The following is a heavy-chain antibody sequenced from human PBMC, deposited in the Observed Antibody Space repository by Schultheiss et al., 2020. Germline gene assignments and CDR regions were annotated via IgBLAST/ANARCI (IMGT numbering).Heavy chain of an antibody. Sequence: WGSLRLSCAASGFTFSSYAMSWVRQAPGKGLEWVAVMSPGGGIKLYTDSVKGRFTISRDNSKNTLYLQMNSLRAEDTAVYYCARDRSTSRYYYYYMDVWGKGTTVTVSS. V-gene: IGHV3-30*07. CDR2: MSPGGGIK. CDR3: ARDRSTSRYYYYYMDV. D-gene: IGHD2-2*01. CDR1: GFTFSSYA. J-gene: IGHJ6*03.